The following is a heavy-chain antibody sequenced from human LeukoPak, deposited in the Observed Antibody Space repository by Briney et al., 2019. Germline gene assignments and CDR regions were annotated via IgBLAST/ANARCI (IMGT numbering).Heavy chain of an antibody. Sequence: SETLSLTCAVSGASISSGGFSWNWIRQPPGKGLEWIGYIYHSGTTYYNPSLKSRVTISLDRSKNQFSLNLNSLTAADTAVYYCAKDSTGLNYWYFDLWGRGTLVTVSS. CDR2: IYHSGTT. D-gene: IGHD1-1*01. CDR1: GASISSGGFS. CDR3: AKDSTGLNYWYFDL. V-gene: IGHV4-30-2*01. J-gene: IGHJ2*01.